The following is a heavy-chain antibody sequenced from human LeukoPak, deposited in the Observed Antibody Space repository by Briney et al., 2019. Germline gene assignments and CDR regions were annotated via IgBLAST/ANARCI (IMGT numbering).Heavy chain of an antibody. J-gene: IGHJ3*02. V-gene: IGHV3-23*01. Sequence: GGSLRLSCATSGFTFSNYAVSWVRQAPGEGLEWVSGISRSGGSTYYADSVKGRFTISRDKSNNTLYLQMDSLRVEDTAVYYCTKGGRDGYTFDAFDIWGQGTMVTVSS. CDR1: GFTFSNYA. D-gene: IGHD5-24*01. CDR3: TKGGRDGYTFDAFDI. CDR2: ISRSGGST.